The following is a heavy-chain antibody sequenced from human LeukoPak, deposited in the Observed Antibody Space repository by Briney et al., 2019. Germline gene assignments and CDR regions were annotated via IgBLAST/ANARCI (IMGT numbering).Heavy chain of an antibody. J-gene: IGHJ4*02. CDR1: GFTFSSYA. CDR2: ISYDGSNK. V-gene: IGHV3-30-3*01. Sequence: PGRSLRLSWAASGFTFSSYAMDWVRQAPGKWLEWVAVISYDGSNKYYADSVKGRFTISRDNSKNTLYLQMNSLRAEDTAVYYCARVRSYYGDYWSFDYWGQGTLVTVSS. D-gene: IGHD4-17*01. CDR3: ARVRSYYGDYWSFDY.